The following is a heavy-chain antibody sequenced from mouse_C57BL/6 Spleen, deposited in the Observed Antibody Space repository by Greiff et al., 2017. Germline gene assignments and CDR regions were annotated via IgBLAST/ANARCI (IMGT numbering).Heavy chain of an antibody. CDR1: GYTFTSYT. CDR2: INPSSGYT. D-gene: IGHD1-1*01. V-gene: IGHV1-4*01. J-gene: IGHJ1*03. Sequence: VKLQESGAELARPGASVKMSCKASGYTFTSYTMHWVKQRPGQGLEWIGYINPSSGYTKYNQKFKDKATLTADKSSSTAYMQLSSLTSEDSAVYYCARGSSYGYFDVWGTGTTVTVSS. CDR3: ARGSSYGYFDV.